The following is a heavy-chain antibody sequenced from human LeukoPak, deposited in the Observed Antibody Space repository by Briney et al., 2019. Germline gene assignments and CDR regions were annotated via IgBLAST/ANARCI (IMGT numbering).Heavy chain of an antibody. V-gene: IGHV1-18*01. CDR1: GYTFSSYA. CDR2: ISAYNGNT. J-gene: IGHJ4*02. Sequence: GASVKVSCKASGYTFSSYAITWVRQAPGQGLEWMGWISAYNGNTNYAQKLQGRVTMTTDTSTSTAYMELRSLRSDDTAVYYCARGVNYGDYVPSLLFDYWGQGTLVTVSS. CDR3: ARGVNYGDYVPSLLFDY. D-gene: IGHD4-17*01.